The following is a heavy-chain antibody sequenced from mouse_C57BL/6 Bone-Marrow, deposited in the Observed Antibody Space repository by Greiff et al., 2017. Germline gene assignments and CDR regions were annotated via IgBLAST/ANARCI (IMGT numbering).Heavy chain of an antibody. CDR3: AHFGLLRSFYAMDY. D-gene: IGHD1-1*01. CDR1: GYTFTSYW. V-gene: IGHV1-64*01. CDR2: IHPNSGST. J-gene: IGHJ4*01. Sequence: QVQLQQPGAELVKPGASVKLSCKASGYTFTSYWMHWVKQRPGQGLEWIGMIHPNSGSTNYNEKFKSKATLTVDKSSSTAYMQLSSLTSEDSAVXYGAHFGLLRSFYAMDYWGQGTSVTVAS.